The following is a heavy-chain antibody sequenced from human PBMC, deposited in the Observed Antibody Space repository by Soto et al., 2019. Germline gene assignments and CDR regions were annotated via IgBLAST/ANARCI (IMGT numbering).Heavy chain of an antibody. CDR3: AKWSGTTLNNNGMDV. J-gene: IGHJ6*02. CDR2: VSGSGDGI. V-gene: IGHV3-23*01. CDR1: GFIFSNYA. Sequence: GGSLRLSCAASGFIFSNYAMSWVRQAPGEGLDWVSGVSGSGDGIYYADSVRGRFTISRDTSKNTLYLQMSSLRAEDTAIYYCAKWSGTTLNNNGMDVWGQGATVTVSS. D-gene: IGHD1-1*01.